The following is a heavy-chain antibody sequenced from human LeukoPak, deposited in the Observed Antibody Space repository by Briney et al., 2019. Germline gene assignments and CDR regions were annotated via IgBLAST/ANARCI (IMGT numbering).Heavy chain of an antibody. V-gene: IGHV4-59*01. Sequence: SETLSLTCTVSGGSISSYYWSWIRQPPGKGLEWIGYIYYSGSTSYNPSLKSRVTISVDTSKNQFSLKLSSVTAADTAVYYCARGGGNSQYYFDYWGQGTLVTVSS. CDR2: IYYSGST. CDR3: ARGGGNSQYYFDY. CDR1: GGSISSYY. D-gene: IGHD4-23*01. J-gene: IGHJ4*02.